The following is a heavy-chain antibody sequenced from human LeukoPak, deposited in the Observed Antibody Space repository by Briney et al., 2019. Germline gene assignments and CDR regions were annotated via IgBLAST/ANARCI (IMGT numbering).Heavy chain of an antibody. Sequence: ASVKVSCKASGYTFTGYYMHWVRQAPGQGLEWMGRINPNSGGTSYAQKFQGGVTMTRDTTISTAYMELSRLRSDDTAVYYCARAWRISGSYSGFAYWGQGTLVTVSS. V-gene: IGHV1-2*06. J-gene: IGHJ4*02. CDR1: GYTFTGYY. CDR3: ARAWRISGSYSGFAY. D-gene: IGHD1-26*01. CDR2: INPNSGGT.